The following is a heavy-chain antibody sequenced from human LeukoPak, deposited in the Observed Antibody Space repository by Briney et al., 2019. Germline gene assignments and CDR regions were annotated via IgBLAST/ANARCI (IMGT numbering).Heavy chain of an antibody. Sequence: GSLRLSCAASGFTLGSYTMNWVRQAPGKGLEWVSYISSSSSTIQYADSVKGRFTISRDNAENSLYLQMNSLGVEDTAVYYCAREGHPYGMDVWGQGTTVTVSS. CDR1: GFTLGSYT. CDR2: ISSSSSTI. J-gene: IGHJ6*02. V-gene: IGHV3-48*01. CDR3: AREGHPYGMDV.